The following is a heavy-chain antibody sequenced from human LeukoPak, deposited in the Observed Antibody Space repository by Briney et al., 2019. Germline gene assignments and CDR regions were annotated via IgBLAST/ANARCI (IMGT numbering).Heavy chain of an antibody. CDR2: IYYSGST. V-gene: IGHV4-39*01. CDR3: VTKNSGSYWDDAFDI. D-gene: IGHD1-26*01. Sequence: SETLSLTCTVSGGSISTTTYNWDWVRQPPGKGLQWIGNIYYSGSTYYNASLKSRVTISVDRSKNQFSLKLSSATAADTAVYYCVTKNSGSYWDDAFDIWGQGTMVTVSS. J-gene: IGHJ3*02. CDR1: GGSISTTTYN.